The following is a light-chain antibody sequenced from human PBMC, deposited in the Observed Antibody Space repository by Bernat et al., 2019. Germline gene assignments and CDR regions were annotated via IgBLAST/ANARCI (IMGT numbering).Light chain of an antibody. CDR2: AVS. J-gene: IGLJ2*01. Sequence: QSALTQPASVSGSPGQSITISCTGTSSDVGVYNYVSWYQQHPGKAPRLMIYAVSSRPSGVSNRFSGSKSGNTASLTISGLQPEDEADYYCSSLTTSTTLVFGGGTKLAVV. CDR1: SSDVGVYNY. V-gene: IGLV2-14*03. CDR3: SSLTTSTTLV.